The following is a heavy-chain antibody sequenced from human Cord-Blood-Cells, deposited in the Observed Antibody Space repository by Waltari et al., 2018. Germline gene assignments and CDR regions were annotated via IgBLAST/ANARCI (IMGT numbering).Heavy chain of an antibody. V-gene: IGHV3-7*01. J-gene: IGHJ4*02. CDR2: IKQDGKGK. CDR3: ARDGPVEMATIDY. D-gene: IGHD5-12*01. Sequence: EVQLVESGGGLVQPGGSLRLSCAASGFTFSSYWMSWVRQAPGKGMEWGANIKQDGKGKYYVDSGKGRFTISRDNAKNSLYLQMNSLRAEDTAVYYCARDGPVEMATIDYWGQGTLVTVSS. CDR1: GFTFSSYW.